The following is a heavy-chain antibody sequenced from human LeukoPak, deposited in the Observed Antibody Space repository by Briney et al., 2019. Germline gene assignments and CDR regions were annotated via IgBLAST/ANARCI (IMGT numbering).Heavy chain of an antibody. CDR1: GYTFTSYG. CDR2: ISAYNGNT. D-gene: IGHD3-22*01. V-gene: IGHV1-18*01. J-gene: IGHJ4*02. Sequence: ASVTVSCTASGYTFTSYGISWVRQAPGQGLEWMGWISAYNGNTNYAQKLQGRVTMTTDTSTSTAYMELRSLRSDDTAVYYCARVVPVQYYDSSGLDYWGQGTLVTVSS. CDR3: ARVVPVQYYDSSGLDY.